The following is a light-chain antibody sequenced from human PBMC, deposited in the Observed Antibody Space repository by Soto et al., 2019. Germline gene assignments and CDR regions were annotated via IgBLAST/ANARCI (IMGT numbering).Light chain of an antibody. CDR2: DVT. CDR3: SSFTSDTTWV. CDR1: NSDIGGYNF. V-gene: IGLV2-14*03. Sequence: QSALTQPASVPGSPGQSITISCTGTNSDIGGYNFVSWYQQHPGKAPKLLIYDVTNRPSGVSSRFSGSKSGNTASLIISGLLDEDEADYYCSSFTSDTTWVFGGGTKVTVL. J-gene: IGLJ2*01.